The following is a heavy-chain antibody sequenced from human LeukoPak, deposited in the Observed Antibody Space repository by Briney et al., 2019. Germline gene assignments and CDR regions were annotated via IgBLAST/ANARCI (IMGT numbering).Heavy chain of an antibody. V-gene: IGHV4-4*07. CDR1: GGSISSYY. Sequence: SETLSLTCTVSGGSISSYYWSWIRQPAGKGLEWIGRIYTSGSTNYNPSLKSRVTMSVDTSKNQFSLKLSSVTAADTAVYYCARDWEDYYGSGSYYIFDYWGQGTLVTVSS. CDR2: IYTSGST. CDR3: ARDWEDYYGSGSYYIFDY. J-gene: IGHJ4*02. D-gene: IGHD3-10*01.